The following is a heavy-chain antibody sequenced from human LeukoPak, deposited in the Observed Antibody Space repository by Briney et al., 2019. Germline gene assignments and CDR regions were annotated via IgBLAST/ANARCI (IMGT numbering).Heavy chain of an antibody. V-gene: IGHV3-23*01. Sequence: GGSLRLSCTASGFIVSDDYMSWVRQAPGKGLEWVSATSGSGGSKFYADSVKGRFTISRDNSKNTLYLQMNSLRVEDTAIYYCAKFPSYDSSGHDGFDVWGQGTRVTVSS. CDR3: AKFPSYDSSGHDGFDV. CDR1: GFIVSDDY. D-gene: IGHD3-22*01. J-gene: IGHJ3*01. CDR2: TSGSGGSK.